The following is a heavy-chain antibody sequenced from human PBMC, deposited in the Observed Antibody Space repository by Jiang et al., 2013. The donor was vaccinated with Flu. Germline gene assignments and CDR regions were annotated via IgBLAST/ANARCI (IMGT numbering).Heavy chain of an antibody. CDR1: GFTFSSYA. D-gene: IGHD3-9*01. CDR3: VKGSSYFDIGATGGPYYYYYGMDV. J-gene: IGHJ6*02. V-gene: IGHV3-64D*06. Sequence: VQLVESGGGLVQPGGSLRLSCSASGFTFSSYAMHWVRQAPGKGLEYVSAISRNGDSTYYADSVKGRFTISRGNSKNSLFLQMSSLRAEDTAVYYCVKGSSYFDIGATGGPYYYYYGMDVWGQGTTVTVSS. CDR2: ISRNGDST.